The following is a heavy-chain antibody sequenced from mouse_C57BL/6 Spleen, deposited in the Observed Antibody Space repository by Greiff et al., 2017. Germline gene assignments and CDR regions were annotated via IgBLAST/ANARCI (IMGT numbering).Heavy chain of an antibody. Sequence: QVQLQQPGAELVKPGASVKLSCKASGYTFTSYWMQWVKQRPGQGLEWIGEIDPSDSYTNYNQKFKGKATLTVDTSSSTAYMQLSSLTSEDSAVYYCGIYYDYDSFYYAMDYWGQGTSVTVSS. V-gene: IGHV1-50*01. CDR1: GYTFTSYW. CDR3: GIYYDYDSFYYAMDY. CDR2: IDPSDSYT. D-gene: IGHD2-4*01. J-gene: IGHJ4*01.